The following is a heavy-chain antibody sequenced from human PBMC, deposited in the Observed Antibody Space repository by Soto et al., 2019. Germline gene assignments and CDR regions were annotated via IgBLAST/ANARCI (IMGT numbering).Heavy chain of an antibody. D-gene: IGHD3-10*01. Sequence: KPSETLSLTCTVSGGSISSGDYYWSWIRQPPGKGLEWIGHIYYSGRTYYKPSLKSRVTISLDTSKNQFSLKLTSVTAADTAVYYCARVGFTYGTASVWGQGTLVTVSS. CDR1: GGSISSGDYY. CDR3: ARVGFTYGTASV. CDR2: IYYSGRT. V-gene: IGHV4-30-4*01. J-gene: IGHJ4*02.